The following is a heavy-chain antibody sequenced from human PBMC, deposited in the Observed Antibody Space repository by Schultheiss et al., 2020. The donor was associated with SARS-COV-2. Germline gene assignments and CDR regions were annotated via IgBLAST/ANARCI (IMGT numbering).Heavy chain of an antibody. V-gene: IGHV1-69*06. CDR2: IIPIFGTA. Sequence: SVKVSCKASGGTFSSYAISWVRQAPGQGLEWMGGIIPIFGTANYAQKFQGRVTITADKSTSTAYMELSSLRSEDTAVYYCARGSIGYLDAFDIWGQGTMVTVSS. CDR1: GGTFSSYA. D-gene: IGHD5-18*01. J-gene: IGHJ3*02. CDR3: ARGSIGYLDAFDI.